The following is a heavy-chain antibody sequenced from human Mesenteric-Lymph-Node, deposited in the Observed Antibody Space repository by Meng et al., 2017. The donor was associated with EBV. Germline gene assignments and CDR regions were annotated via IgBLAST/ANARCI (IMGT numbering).Heavy chain of an antibody. J-gene: IGHJ4*02. Sequence: PSLASTAPGGAASRGGHAGSLIRQPPGKGRVWIGDIYYSGSTNFHPPLKSGVTMSVDTSKNKFSLRLNSVIAADTAVDYCAGSGSGSYYAIYCFDFWGQGTLVTVSS. CDR2: IYYSGST. D-gene: IGHD3-10*01. CDR3: AGSGSGSYYAIYCFDF. V-gene: IGHV4-61*08. CDR1: GGAASRGGHA.